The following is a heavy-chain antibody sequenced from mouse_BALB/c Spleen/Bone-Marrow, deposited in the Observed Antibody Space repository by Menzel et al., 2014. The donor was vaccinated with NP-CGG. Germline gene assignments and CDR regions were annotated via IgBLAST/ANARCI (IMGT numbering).Heavy chain of an antibody. CDR1: GLNIKDTY. D-gene: IGHD2-4*01. V-gene: IGHV14-3*02. Sequence: DVHLVESGAELVKPGASVKLSCTASGLNIKDTYMHWVKQRPEQGLEWIGRIDPANGNTKYDPKFQGKATITADTSSNTAYLQLSSLKSEDTAVYYCARYDYGVYFDYWGQGTTLTVSS. CDR3: ARYDYGVYFDY. CDR2: IDPANGNT. J-gene: IGHJ2*01.